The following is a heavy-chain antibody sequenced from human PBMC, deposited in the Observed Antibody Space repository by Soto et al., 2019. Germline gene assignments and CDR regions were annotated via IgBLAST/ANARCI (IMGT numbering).Heavy chain of an antibody. CDR3: ARDPGIAAAGATFDY. CDR1: GGTFSSYA. CDR2: IIPIFGTA. D-gene: IGHD6-13*01. V-gene: IGHV1-69*13. Sequence: SVKVSCKASGGTFSSYAISWVRQAPGQGLEWMGGIIPIFGTANYAQKFQGRVTITADESTSTAYMELSSLRSEDTAVYYCARDPGIAAAGATFDYWGQGTLVTVSS. J-gene: IGHJ4*02.